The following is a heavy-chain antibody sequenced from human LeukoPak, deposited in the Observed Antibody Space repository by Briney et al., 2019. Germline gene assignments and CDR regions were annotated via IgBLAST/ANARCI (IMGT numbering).Heavy chain of an antibody. V-gene: IGHV3-48*03. CDR3: AREPPQGVGAPAGAFDI. CDR1: GFTFSSYE. D-gene: IGHD1-26*01. CDR2: ISSSGTTI. J-gene: IGHJ3*02. Sequence: PGGSLRLFCAASGFTFSSYEMTWVRQAPGKGLEWVSHISSSGTTIYYADSVKGRFTVSRDNAKNSLYLQMNSLRAEDTAVYYCAREPPQGVGAPAGAFDIWGQGTMVTVSS.